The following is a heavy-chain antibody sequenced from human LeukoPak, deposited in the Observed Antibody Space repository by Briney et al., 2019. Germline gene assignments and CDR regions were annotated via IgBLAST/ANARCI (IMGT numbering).Heavy chain of an antibody. D-gene: IGHD4-23*01. CDR1: GFTVSDNY. V-gene: IGHV3-53*05. CDR2: VYTGDNT. J-gene: IGHJ6*02. Sequence: GGSLRLSCAASGFTVSDNYMSWVRQAPGKGLEWVSVVYTGDNTYYAGSVKGRFTISRDNAKNSLYLQMNSLRAEDTALYYCAKDMDPVEYGGNYYYYYGMDVWGQGTTVTVSS. CDR3: AKDMDPVEYGGNYYYYYGMDV.